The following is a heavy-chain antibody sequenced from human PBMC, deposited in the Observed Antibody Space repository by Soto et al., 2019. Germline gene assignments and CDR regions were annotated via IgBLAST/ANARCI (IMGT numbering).Heavy chain of an antibody. CDR3: ARVYSSEIDYFDY. J-gene: IGHJ4*02. V-gene: IGHV1-69*13. D-gene: IGHD6-25*01. CDR2: IIPIFGTA. Sequence: SVKVFCKASGGTFSSYAISWVRQAPGQGLEWMGGIIPIFGTANYAQKFQGRVTITADESTSTAYMELSSLRSEDTAVYYCARVYSSEIDYFDYWGQGTLVTVSS. CDR1: GGTFSSYA.